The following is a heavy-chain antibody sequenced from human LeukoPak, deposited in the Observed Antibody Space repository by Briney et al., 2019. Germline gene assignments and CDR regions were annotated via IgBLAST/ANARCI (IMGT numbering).Heavy chain of an antibody. CDR2: INPDSGDS. J-gene: IGHJ4*02. CDR1: RYTFTGYY. Sequence: ASVKVSCKASRYTFTGYYIHWVRQAPGQGLEWMAFINPDSGDSYSAPKFQGRVTMTRDTSISTASMEVRWLTSDDTAVYYCATGVATAFTYWGQGTLVTVSS. D-gene: IGHD5-12*01. V-gene: IGHV1-2*02. CDR3: ATGVATAFTY.